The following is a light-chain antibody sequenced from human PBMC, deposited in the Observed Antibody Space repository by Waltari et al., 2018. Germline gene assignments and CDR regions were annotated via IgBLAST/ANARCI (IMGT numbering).Light chain of an antibody. Sequence: QSALTQPASVSGSPGQSITISCTGTSNDVGDYDYVSWYQQHPGKVPKLIIFDVTKRPSGVSDRFSGSKSGNTASLTISGLQAEDEADYYCTSYTRSNTYVFGTGTKVTVL. CDR3: TSYTRSNTYV. CDR1: SNDVGDYDY. V-gene: IGLV2-14*01. CDR2: DVT. J-gene: IGLJ1*01.